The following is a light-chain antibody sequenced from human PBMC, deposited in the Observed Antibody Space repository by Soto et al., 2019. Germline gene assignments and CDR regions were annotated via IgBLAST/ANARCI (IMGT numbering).Light chain of an antibody. Sequence: EIVTTQSPATVSVSPGEKATLSCRASQSVSSNLAWYQQKPGQAPRPLIYGASTRATGIPARFSGSGSGTDFALTITSLQAEDFATYYCQQLRMYPSTFGGGTKVDI. CDR2: GAS. CDR1: QSVSSN. J-gene: IGKJ4*01. CDR3: QQLRMYPST. V-gene: IGKV3-15*01.